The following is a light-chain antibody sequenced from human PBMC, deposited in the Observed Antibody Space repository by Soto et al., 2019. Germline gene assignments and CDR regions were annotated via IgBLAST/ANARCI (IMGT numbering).Light chain of an antibody. Sequence: QSALTQPASVSGSPGQSITISCTGSSSDVGRYDLLSWYQQHPGRAPKLIISEVSKRPSGVSNRFSGSKSGNTASLTISGLQSEDEADYYCSSNAGTRVWVFGGGTQLTVL. CDR2: EVS. V-gene: IGLV2-23*02. J-gene: IGLJ3*02. CDR3: SSNAGTRVWV. CDR1: SSDVGRYDL.